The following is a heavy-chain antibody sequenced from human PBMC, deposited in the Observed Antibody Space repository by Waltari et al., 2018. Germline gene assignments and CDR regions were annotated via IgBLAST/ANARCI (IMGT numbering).Heavy chain of an antibody. CDR1: GFTFSSYS. CDR3: AREGRDAFDI. CDR2: SSRSSSYI. Sequence: EVQLVESGGGLVKPGGSLRLSCAASGFTFSSYSMNWVRQAPGKGVEWVSASSRSSSYIYYADSVKGRFTISRDNAKNSLYLQMNSLRAEDTAVYYCAREGRDAFDIWGQGTMVTVSS. J-gene: IGHJ3*02. V-gene: IGHV3-21*01. D-gene: IGHD3-10*01.